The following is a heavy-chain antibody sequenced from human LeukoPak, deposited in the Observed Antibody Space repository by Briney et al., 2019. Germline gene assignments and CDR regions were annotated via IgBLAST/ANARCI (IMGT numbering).Heavy chain of an antibody. D-gene: IGHD3-22*01. Sequence: GGSLTLSCTASGFTFGDYVMSWVRQPPGKGLEWVGSIRSKVYGGTTEYAASVKGRFTISRDNSNSIAYLQMNSLKTEDTAVYYCVRDSYYYDSSGHPGWDYWGQGTLVTVSS. CDR3: VRDSYYYDSSGHPGWDY. CDR2: IRSKVYGGTT. J-gene: IGHJ4*02. CDR1: GFTFGDYV. V-gene: IGHV3-49*04.